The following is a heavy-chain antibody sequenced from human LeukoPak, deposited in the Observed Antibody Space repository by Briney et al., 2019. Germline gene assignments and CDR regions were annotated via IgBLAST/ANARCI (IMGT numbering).Heavy chain of an antibody. CDR3: AKMGRVVDSSGYPDY. J-gene: IGHJ4*02. D-gene: IGHD3-22*01. V-gene: IGHV3-30*02. CDR2: IRYGGSNK. Sequence: GGSLRLSCAASGFTFSSYGMHWVRQAPGKGLEWVAFIRYGGSNKYYADSVKGRFTISRDNSKNTLYLQMNSLRAEDTAVYYCAKMGRVVDSSGYPDYWGQGTLVTVSS. CDR1: GFTFSSYG.